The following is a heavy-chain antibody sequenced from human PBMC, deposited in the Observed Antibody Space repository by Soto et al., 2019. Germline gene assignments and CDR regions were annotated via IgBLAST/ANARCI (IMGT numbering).Heavy chain of an antibody. D-gene: IGHD1-26*01. CDR2: IRYDGSDE. CDR1: ASIFKGHG. V-gene: IGHV3-33*08. CDR3: ARDGVGATTFFGFLDY. J-gene: IGHJ4*02. Sequence: QVQLVESGGGVVQPGGSLRLSCAASASIFKGHGMHWVRQAPGKGLEWVAIIRYDGSDEHYGDSVEGRFTISRDNSKNMLYLKMNSLRAEDTAVYYCARDGVGATTFFGFLDYWGQGTLVTVSS.